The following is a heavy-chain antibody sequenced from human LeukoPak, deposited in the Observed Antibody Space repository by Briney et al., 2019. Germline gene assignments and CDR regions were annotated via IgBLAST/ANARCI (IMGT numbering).Heavy chain of an antibody. Sequence: SETLSLTCTDSGGSISSGSYYWSWIRRPAGKGLEWIGRIYTSGSTKYNPSLKSRVTISVDTSKNQFPLKLSSVTAADTAVYYCARARRSGYDLGYWGQGTLVTVSS. CDR3: ARARRSGYDLGY. CDR1: GGSISSGSYY. CDR2: IYTSGST. D-gene: IGHD5-12*01. J-gene: IGHJ4*02. V-gene: IGHV4-61*02.